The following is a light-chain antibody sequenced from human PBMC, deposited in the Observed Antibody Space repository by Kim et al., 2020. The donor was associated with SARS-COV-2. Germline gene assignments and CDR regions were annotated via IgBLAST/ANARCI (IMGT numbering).Light chain of an antibody. CDR3: NSRDSSGNHWV. CDR1: SLRSYY. Sequence: ALGHTVRITCQGDSLRSYYASWYQQKPGQAPVLVIYGKNNRPSGIPDRISGSSSGNTASLTITGAQAEDEADYYCNSRDSSGNHWVFGGGTQLTVL. V-gene: IGLV3-19*01. CDR2: GKN. J-gene: IGLJ3*02.